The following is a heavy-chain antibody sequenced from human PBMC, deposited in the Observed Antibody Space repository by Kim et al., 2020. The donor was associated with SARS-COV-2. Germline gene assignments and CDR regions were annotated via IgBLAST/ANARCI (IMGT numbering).Heavy chain of an antibody. CDR3: APRKRGGGYCSGGSCYWFDP. V-gene: IGHV3-23*01. CDR1: GFTFSSYA. J-gene: IGHJ5*02. D-gene: IGHD2-15*01. Sequence: GGSLRLSCAASGFTFSSYAMSWVRQAPGKGLEWVSAISGSGGSTYYADSVKGRFTISRDNSKNTLYLQMNSLRAEDTAVYYCAPRKRGGGYCSGGSCYWFDPWGQGTLVTVSS. CDR2: ISGSGGST.